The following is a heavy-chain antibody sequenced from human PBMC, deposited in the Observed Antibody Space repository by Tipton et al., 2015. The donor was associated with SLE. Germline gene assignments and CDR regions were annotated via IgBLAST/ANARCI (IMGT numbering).Heavy chain of an antibody. CDR3: AKDNADFWSGYDAFDI. J-gene: IGHJ3*02. Sequence: SLRLSCAASGFIVSNNYMSWVRQAPGKGLEWVAFIRSDGSHEYHADSVKGRLSISRDNSKNTLYLQMNSLRAEDTAVYYCAKDNADFWSGYDAFDIWGQGTMVTVSS. V-gene: IGHV3-30*02. D-gene: IGHD3-3*01. CDR1: GFIVSNNY. CDR2: IRSDGSHE.